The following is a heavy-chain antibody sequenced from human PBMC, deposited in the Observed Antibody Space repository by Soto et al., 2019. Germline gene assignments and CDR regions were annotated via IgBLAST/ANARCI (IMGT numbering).Heavy chain of an antibody. CDR2: IFYSGTT. D-gene: IGHD2-2*01. CDR3: AVVVPARFDY. Sequence: SETLSLTCTVSGGSISSGGYYWSWIRQHPGKGLEWIGYIFYSGTTYYNPSLKSRVTISVDTSKNQFSLKLSSVTAADTAVYYCAVVVPARFDYWGQGTLVTVSS. J-gene: IGHJ4*02. V-gene: IGHV4-31*03. CDR1: GGSISSGGYY.